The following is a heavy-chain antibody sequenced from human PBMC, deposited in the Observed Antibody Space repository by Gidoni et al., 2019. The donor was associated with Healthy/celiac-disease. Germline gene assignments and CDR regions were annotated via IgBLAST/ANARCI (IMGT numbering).Heavy chain of an antibody. CDR3: ARDYDYYDSSGYYSNWYFDL. V-gene: IGHV1-69*06. D-gene: IGHD3-22*01. CDR2: IIPIFGTA. J-gene: IGHJ2*01. CDR1: VGTFISYA. Sequence: QVQLVQSGAEVKKPGSSVKVSCKASVGTFISYAISGVRQAPGQGLEWMGGIIPIFGTANYAQKFQGRVTITEDKSASTAYMELSSLRSEDTAVYYCARDYDYYDSSGYYSNWYFDLWGRGTLVTVSS.